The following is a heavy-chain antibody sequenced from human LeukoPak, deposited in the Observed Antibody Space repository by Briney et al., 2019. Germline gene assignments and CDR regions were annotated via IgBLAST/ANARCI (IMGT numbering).Heavy chain of an antibody. J-gene: IGHJ5*02. CDR3: AREGAPAAGTHWFDP. CDR1: GGTFSSYT. V-gene: IGHV1-69*13. CDR2: IIPIFGTA. Sequence: ASVKVSCKTSGGTFSSYTISWVRQAPGQGLEWMGGIIPIFGTANYAQKFQGRVTITADESTSTAYMELSSLRSEDTAVYYCAREGAPAAGTHWFDPWGQGTLVTVSS. D-gene: IGHD6-13*01.